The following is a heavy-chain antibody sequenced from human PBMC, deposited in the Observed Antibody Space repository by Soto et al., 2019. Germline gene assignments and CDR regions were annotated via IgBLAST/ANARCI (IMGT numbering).Heavy chain of an antibody. CDR3: ASRYSYGPHFDY. D-gene: IGHD5-18*01. CDR1: GGTFSTFG. V-gene: IGHV1-69*13. J-gene: IGHJ4*02. Sequence: SVKVSCKASGGTFSTFGISWVRQAPGQGLEWMGGIIPIFVTANYAQKFQGRVTITADESTSTAYMELSSLRSEDTAVYYCASRYSYGPHFDYWGQGTLVTAPQ. CDR2: IIPIFVTA.